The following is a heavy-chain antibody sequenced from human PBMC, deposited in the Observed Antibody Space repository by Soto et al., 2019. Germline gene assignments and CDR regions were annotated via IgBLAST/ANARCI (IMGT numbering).Heavy chain of an antibody. CDR2: INPNSGGT. CDR3: ARFLRGEDRNDWSYYYYGMDV. D-gene: IGHD1-1*01. J-gene: IGHJ6*02. V-gene: IGHV1-2*04. CDR1: EYTFTDYY. Sequence: ASVKVSCKASEYTFTDYYIHWVRQAPGQGLEWMGWINPNSGGTNYAQKFQGWVTITRDTSISTAYMELSSLRSDGTAVYYCARFLRGEDRNDWSYYYYGMDVWGQGTTVTVS.